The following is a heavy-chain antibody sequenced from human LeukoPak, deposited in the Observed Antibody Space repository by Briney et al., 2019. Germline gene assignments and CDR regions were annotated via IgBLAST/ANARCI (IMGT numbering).Heavy chain of an antibody. CDR2: ISYDGSNK. CDR1: GFTFSSYA. V-gene: IGHV3-30-3*01. CDR3: AKGSYYDSSGSFYFDY. D-gene: IGHD3-22*01. J-gene: IGHJ4*02. Sequence: GRSLRLSCAASGFTFSSYAMHWVRQAPGKGLEWVAVISYDGSNKYYADSVKGRFTISRDNSKNTLYVQVNSLGTEDTAAYYCAKGSYYDSSGSFYFDYWGQETLVTVSS.